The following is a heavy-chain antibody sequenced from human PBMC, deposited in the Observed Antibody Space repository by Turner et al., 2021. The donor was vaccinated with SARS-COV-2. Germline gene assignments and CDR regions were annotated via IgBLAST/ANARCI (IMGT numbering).Heavy chain of an antibody. CDR3: ARTQGKYCTNGVCYYYYYGMDV. CDR1: GFTFSSYE. J-gene: IGHJ6*02. D-gene: IGHD2-8*01. V-gene: IGHV3-48*03. Sequence: EVQLVESGGGLVQPGGSLRLSCAASGFTFSSYEMNWVRQAPGKGLEWVSYISSRGSTIYYADSVKGRFTISRDNAKNSLYLQMNSLRAEDTAVYYCARTQGKYCTNGVCYYYYYGMDVWGQGTTVTVSS. CDR2: ISSRGSTI.